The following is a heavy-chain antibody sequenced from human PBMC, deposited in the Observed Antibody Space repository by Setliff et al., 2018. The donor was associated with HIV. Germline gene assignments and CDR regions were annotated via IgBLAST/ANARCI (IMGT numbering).Heavy chain of an antibody. CDR1: GYTFSSYD. V-gene: IGHV1-8*02. J-gene: IGHJ5*02. D-gene: IGHD3-9*01. CDR3: ARTWGAGVTGYWFEP. CDR2: MNPNSGNT. Sequence: ASVKVSCKASGYTFSSYDINWVRQATGQGLEWMGWMNPNSGNTGFAQKFQGRVTMTRNTSISTAYMELGSLRSEDTAVYFCARTWGAGVTGYWFEPWGQGTRVTVSS.